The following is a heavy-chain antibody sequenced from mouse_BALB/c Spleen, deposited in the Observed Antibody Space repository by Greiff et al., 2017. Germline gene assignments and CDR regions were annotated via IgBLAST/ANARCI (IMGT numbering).Heavy chain of an antibody. CDR3: TRHGYGNYGGFAY. CDR2: IYPGSGST. J-gene: IGHJ3*01. D-gene: IGHD2-1*01. Sequence: LQQPGSELVRPGASVKLSCKASGYTFTSYWMHWVKQRHGQGLEWIGNIYPGSGSTNYDEKFKSKGTLTVDTSSSTAYMHLSSLTSEDSAVYYCTRHGYGNYGGFAYWGQGTLVTVS. V-gene: IGHV1S22*01. CDR1: GYTFTSYW.